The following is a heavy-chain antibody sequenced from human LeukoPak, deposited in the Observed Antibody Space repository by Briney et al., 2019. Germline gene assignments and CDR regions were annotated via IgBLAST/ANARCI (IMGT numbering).Heavy chain of an antibody. CDR2: IKNKTEGGTT. D-gene: IGHD2-21*01. CDR3: TTRKSI. CDR1: GFNFSSAW. Sequence: PGGSLRLSCAASGFNFSSAWMTWVRQAPGKGLEWVGRIKNKTEGGTTDYAAPVKGRFTISRDDSANVLYLQMNSLKIEDTAVYYCTTRKSIWGQGTLVTVSS. J-gene: IGHJ4*02. V-gene: IGHV3-15*05.